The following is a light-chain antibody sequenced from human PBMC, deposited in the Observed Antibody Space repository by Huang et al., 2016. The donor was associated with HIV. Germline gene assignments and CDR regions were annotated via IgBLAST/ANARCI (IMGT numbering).Light chain of an antibody. Sequence: EIVMTQSPATLSVSPGDRATLSCRASQSISNNLAWYQQKPGQAPRILIYGASTRATGIPARFGGSGSGTEFTLTISSLQSEDFAVYYCQRYNNWPPYTFGQGTKLEIK. CDR1: QSISNN. V-gene: IGKV3-15*01. CDR2: GAS. CDR3: QRYNNWPPYT. J-gene: IGKJ2*01.